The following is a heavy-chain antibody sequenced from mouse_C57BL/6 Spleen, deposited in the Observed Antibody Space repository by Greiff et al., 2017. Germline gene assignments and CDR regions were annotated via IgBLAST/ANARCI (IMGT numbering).Heavy chain of an antibody. CDR3: ARQLEFGYYYGSSNWYFDV. CDR1: GFTFSSYG. D-gene: IGHD1-1*01. J-gene: IGHJ1*03. V-gene: IGHV5-6*01. CDR2: ISSGGSYT. Sequence: EVQLVESGGDLVKPGGSLKLSCAASGFTFSSYGMSWVRQTPDKRLEWVATISSGGSYTYYPDSVKGRFTISRDNAKNTLYLQMSSLKSEDTAMYYCARQLEFGYYYGSSNWYFDVWGTGTTVTVSS.